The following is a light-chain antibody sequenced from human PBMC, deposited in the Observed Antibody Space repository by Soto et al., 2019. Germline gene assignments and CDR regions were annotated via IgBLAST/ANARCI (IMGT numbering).Light chain of an antibody. CDR3: QQRSGWPPSLT. CDR1: QSVSSC. J-gene: IGKJ4*01. V-gene: IGKV3-11*01. CDR2: DAS. Sequence: EVVLTQSPATLSLSPGETATLSCRASQSVSSCLAWYQQKPGQAPRLLIYDASKTATGIPARFSGSGSGTDFTLTISSLEPEDFAVYYCQQRSGWPPSLTFGGGTKVEIK.